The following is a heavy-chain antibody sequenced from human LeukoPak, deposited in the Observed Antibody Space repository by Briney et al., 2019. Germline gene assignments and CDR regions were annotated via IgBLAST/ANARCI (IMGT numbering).Heavy chain of an antibody. CDR2: ISPHNGHT. CDR1: GYTFTGYY. Sequence: GASVKVSCKASGYTFTGYYMHWVRQAPGQGLEWMGWISPHNGHTLYAKEVQDRVTMTTDTSTTTAYMELRSLRSDDTAIYYCAKTREADLNDLWGQGTLVTVSS. CDR3: AKTREADLNDL. J-gene: IGHJ5*02. D-gene: IGHD1-26*01. V-gene: IGHV1-18*04.